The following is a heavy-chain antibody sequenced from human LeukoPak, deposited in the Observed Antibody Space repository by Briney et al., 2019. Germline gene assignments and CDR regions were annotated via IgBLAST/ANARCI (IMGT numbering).Heavy chain of an antibody. J-gene: IGHJ4*02. D-gene: IGHD3-22*01. Sequence: SXTLSLTCTVSGGSISGYYWGWIRQPPGKGLEWIAYIHYSGSSKYSPSLKSRVTTSVDMPKNQFSLRLSSVTAADTAVYYCARYDNSGSALENWGQGTLVTVSS. CDR1: GGSISGYY. CDR3: ARYDNSGSALEN. CDR2: IHYSGSS. V-gene: IGHV4-59*01.